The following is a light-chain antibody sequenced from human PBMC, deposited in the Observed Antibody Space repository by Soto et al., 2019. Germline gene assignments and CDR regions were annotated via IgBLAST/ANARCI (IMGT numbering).Light chain of an antibody. CDR3: QTWGTGIWV. CDR2: LNSYGSH. V-gene: IGLV4-69*01. CDR1: SGHSSYA. J-gene: IGLJ3*02. Sequence: QPVLTQSPSASASLGASVKLTCTLSSGHSSYAIAWHQQQPEKGPRYLMKLNSYGSHSKGDGIPDRFSGYSSGAERYLTISSLQSEDESDYYCQTWGTGIWVFGGGTKVTVL.